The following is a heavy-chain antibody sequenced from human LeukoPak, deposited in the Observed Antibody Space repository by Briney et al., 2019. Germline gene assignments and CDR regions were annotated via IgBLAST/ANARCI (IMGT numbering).Heavy chain of an antibody. D-gene: IGHD3-22*01. V-gene: IGHV1-2*02. Sequence: ASVKVSCKASGYTFTGYYMHWVRQAPGQGLEWMGWINPNSGGTSYAQKFQGRVTMTTDTSTSTAYMELRSLRSDDTAVYYCARVFGTNYYDSSGPFDYWGQGTLVTVSS. CDR2: INPNSGGT. CDR3: ARVFGTNYYDSSGPFDY. J-gene: IGHJ4*02. CDR1: GYTFTGYY.